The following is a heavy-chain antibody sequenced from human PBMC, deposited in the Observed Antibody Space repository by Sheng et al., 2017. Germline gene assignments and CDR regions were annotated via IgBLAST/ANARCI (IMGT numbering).Heavy chain of an antibody. CDR1: GFTFSSYA. CDR2: ISYDGSNK. CDR3: ARDRVVVVAATNYYYYGMDV. D-gene: IGHD2-15*01. J-gene: IGHJ6*02. Sequence: QVQLVESGGGVVQPGRSLRLSCAASGFTFSSYAMHWVRQAPGKGLEWVAVISYDGSNKYYADSVKGRFTISRDNSKNTLYLQMNSLRAEDTAVYYCARDRVVVVAATNYYYYGMDVWDQGP. V-gene: IGHV3-30*01.